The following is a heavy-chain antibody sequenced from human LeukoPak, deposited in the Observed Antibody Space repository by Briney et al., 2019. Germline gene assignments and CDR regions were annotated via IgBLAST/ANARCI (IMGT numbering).Heavy chain of an antibody. V-gene: IGHV3-7*01. CDR2: IKHDGSDK. D-gene: IGHD3-10*01. J-gene: IGHJ4*02. CDR3: ARGGVRGVLLPVDY. CDR1: GFTFSNYW. Sequence: GGSLRLSCAASGFTFSNYWMSWVRQAPGKGLEWVANIKHDGSDKYYLDSVKGRFTLSRDNAKNSPYLQMNSLRAEDTAVYYCARGGVRGVLLPVDYWGQGTLVTVSS.